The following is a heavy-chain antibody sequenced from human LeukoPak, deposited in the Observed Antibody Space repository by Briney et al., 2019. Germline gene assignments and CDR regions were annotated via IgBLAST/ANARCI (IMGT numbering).Heavy chain of an antibody. Sequence: SETLSLTCTVSGGSISSGSYFWGWIRQPPGKGLEWIGSIYYSGSTYYNPSLKSRVTISVDTSRNQFSLKLSSVTAADTAVYYCARASRGWYFDLWGRGTLVTVSS. D-gene: IGHD6-6*01. CDR1: GGSISSGSYF. CDR3: ARASRGWYFDL. J-gene: IGHJ2*01. V-gene: IGHV4-39*07. CDR2: IYYSGST.